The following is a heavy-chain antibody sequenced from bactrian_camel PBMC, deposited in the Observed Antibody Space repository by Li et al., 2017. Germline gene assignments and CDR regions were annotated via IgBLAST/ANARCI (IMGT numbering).Heavy chain of an antibody. V-gene: IGHV3S40*01. D-gene: IGHD2*01. CDR1: GFTFSTYD. CDR2: IDRDGQTT. CDR3: NVGLCGTWPPGQDNY. J-gene: IGHJ4*01. Sequence: VQLVESGGGLVQPGGSLRLSCAASGFTFSTYDMSWVRQGPGKEREGVAAIDRDGQTTYADSVKGRFAISQDNAKGTLYLQMNSLKPEDTATYFCNVGLCGTWPPGQDNYWGHGTQVTVS.